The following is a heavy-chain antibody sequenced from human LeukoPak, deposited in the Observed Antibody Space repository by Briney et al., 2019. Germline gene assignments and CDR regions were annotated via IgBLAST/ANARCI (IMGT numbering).Heavy chain of an antibody. V-gene: IGHV4-34*01. CDR2: INHSGST. D-gene: IGHD6-6*01. CDR3: ARGHRYVAARRGYYFDY. CDR1: GGSFSGYY. Sequence: PSETLSLTCAVYGGSFSGYYWSWIRQPPGKGLEWIGEINHSGSTNYNPSTKSRVTISVDTSKNQFSLKLSSVTAADTAVYYCARGHRYVAARRGYYFDYWGQGTLVTVSS. J-gene: IGHJ4*02.